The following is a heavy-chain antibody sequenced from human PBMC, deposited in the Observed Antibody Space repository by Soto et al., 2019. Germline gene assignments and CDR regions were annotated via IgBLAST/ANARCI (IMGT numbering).Heavy chain of an antibody. CDR3: ARAKGYCSSTSCRLQTGAYFDY. CDR1: GFTFSSYA. CDR2: ISYDGSNK. J-gene: IGHJ4*02. D-gene: IGHD2-2*01. Sequence: SGGSLRLSCAASGFTFSSYAMHWVRQAPGKGLEWVAVISYDGSNKYYADSVKGRFTISRDNSKNTLYLQMNSLRAEDTAVYYCARAKGYCSSTSCRLQTGAYFDYWGQGTLVTV. V-gene: IGHV3-30-3*01.